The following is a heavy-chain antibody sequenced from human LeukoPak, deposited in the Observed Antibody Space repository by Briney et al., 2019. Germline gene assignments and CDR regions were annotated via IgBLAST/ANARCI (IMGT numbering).Heavy chain of an antibody. CDR3: ARFDSSDGVDAFDI. CDR1: GFTFSDYY. V-gene: IGHV3-11*04. Sequence: SGGSLRLSCAASGFTFSDYYMSWIRQAPGKGLEWVSYISGSGSTIYYADSVKGRFTISRDNAKNSLYLQMNSLRAEDTAVYYCARFDSSDGVDAFDIWGQGTMVTVSS. J-gene: IGHJ3*02. D-gene: IGHD6-13*01. CDR2: ISGSGSTI.